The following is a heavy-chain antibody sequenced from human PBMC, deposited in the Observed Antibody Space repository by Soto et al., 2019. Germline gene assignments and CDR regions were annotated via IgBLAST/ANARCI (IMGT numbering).Heavy chain of an antibody. CDR2: INHSGST. CDR1: GGPFSGYF. J-gene: IGHJ4*02. CDR3: ARGGTAARIFSY. V-gene: IGHV4-34*01. D-gene: IGHD6-6*01. Sequence: SEPLSLTCAVYGGPFSGYFWSWIRQAPGKGLEWIGEINHSGSTTYNPSLKSRVTISVDTSKNQFSLKLTSVTAADTAVYYCARGGTAARIFSYWGQGTLVTVSS.